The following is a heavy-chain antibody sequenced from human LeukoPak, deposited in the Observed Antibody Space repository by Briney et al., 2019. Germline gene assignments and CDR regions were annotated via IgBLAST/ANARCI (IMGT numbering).Heavy chain of an antibody. CDR3: AKGSGSWADY. CDR1: GFTFDDQA. J-gene: IGHJ4*02. Sequence: PGGSLRLSCAASGFTFDDQAMHWVRQAPGKGLEWVAGISGNSGSTGYADSVKGRFTISRDNAKNYLYLQMNSLRVEDTALYHCAKGSGSWADYWGQGTLVTVSS. V-gene: IGHV3-9*01. CDR2: ISGNSGST. D-gene: IGHD2-15*01.